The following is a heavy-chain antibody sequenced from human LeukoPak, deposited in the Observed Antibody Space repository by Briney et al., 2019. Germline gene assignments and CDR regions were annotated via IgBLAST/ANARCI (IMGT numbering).Heavy chain of an antibody. D-gene: IGHD6-19*01. Sequence: SSETLSLTCAVYGGSFSGYYWSWIRQPPGKGLEWIGEINHSGSTNYNPSLKSRVTISVDTSKNQFSLKLGSVTAANTAVYYCASSGWTGWFDYWGQGTLVTVSS. J-gene: IGHJ4*02. CDR2: INHSGST. CDR1: GGSFSGYY. CDR3: ASSGWTGWFDY. V-gene: IGHV4-34*01.